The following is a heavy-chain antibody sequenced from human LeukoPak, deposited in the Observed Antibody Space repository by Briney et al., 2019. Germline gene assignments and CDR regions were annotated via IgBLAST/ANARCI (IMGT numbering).Heavy chain of an antibody. J-gene: IGHJ4*02. V-gene: IGHV3-74*01. CDR2: IKSDGSHT. CDR1: GFSISDYW. D-gene: IGHD5-24*01. CDR3: ARDRGWRQNDN. Sequence: GGSLRLSCAASGFSISDYWMHWVRQAPGKGPIWVSRIKSDGSHTAYADSVKGRFTISRDNAKNTLYLQMTSLRAEDTALYYCARDRGWRQNDNWGQGTLVTVSS.